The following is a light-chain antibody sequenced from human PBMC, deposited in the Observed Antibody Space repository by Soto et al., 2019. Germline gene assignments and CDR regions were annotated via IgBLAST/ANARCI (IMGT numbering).Light chain of an antibody. Sequence: QSALTQPASVSGSPGQSITISCTGTSSDVGGYNYVAWYQQHPGKAPKVMIYDVSNRPSGVSNRFSGSKSGNTASLTIFGLQAEDEADYYCSSYTTSSTYVFGTGTKVTVL. CDR2: DVS. V-gene: IGLV2-14*01. J-gene: IGLJ1*01. CDR3: SSYTTSSTYV. CDR1: SSDVGGYNY.